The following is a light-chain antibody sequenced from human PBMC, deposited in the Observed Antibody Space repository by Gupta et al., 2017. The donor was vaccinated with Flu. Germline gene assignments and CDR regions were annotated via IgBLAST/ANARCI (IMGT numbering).Light chain of an antibody. J-gene: IGKJ1*01. CDR2: KAS. CDR3: QQYNSYSRP. V-gene: IGKV1-5*03. CDR1: QSVSSW. Sequence: DIHMTQSPSPLSASLGDRVTITCRASQSVSSWLAWYQQKQGKAPKLLIYKASSLESGVPSRFSGSGSGTEFTLTISSLQPDDFATYYCQQYNSYSRPFGQGTKVEIK.